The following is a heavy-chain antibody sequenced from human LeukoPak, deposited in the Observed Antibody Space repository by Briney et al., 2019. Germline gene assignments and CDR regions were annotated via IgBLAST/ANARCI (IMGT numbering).Heavy chain of an antibody. Sequence: GGSLRLSCAASGFTFSSYAMNWVRQAPGKGLEWVSAISGSGGSTYYADSVKGRFTISRDNSKNTLYMQMNSLRAEDTAVYYCARGVVPAAMRYWYFDLWGRGTLVTVSS. CDR3: ARGVVPAAMRYWYFDL. CDR2: ISGSGGST. V-gene: IGHV3-23*01. CDR1: GFTFSSYA. D-gene: IGHD2-2*01. J-gene: IGHJ2*01.